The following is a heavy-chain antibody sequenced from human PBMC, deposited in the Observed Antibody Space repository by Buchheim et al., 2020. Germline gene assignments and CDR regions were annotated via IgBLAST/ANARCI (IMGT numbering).Heavy chain of an antibody. Sequence: GASMKVSCKASGYTFTNFYVHWVRQAPGQGLEWMGLINCHDGSTDYAQKFQGRVTLTRDTSTNTVDMEVSSLRFEDTAIYYCSREDYYGMDVRGQGTT. CDR3: SREDYYGMDV. V-gene: IGHV1-46*03. CDR2: INCHDGST. CDR1: GYTFTNFY. J-gene: IGHJ6*02.